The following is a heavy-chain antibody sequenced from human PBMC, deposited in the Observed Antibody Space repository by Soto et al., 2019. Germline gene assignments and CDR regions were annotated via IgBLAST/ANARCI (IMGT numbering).Heavy chain of an antibody. V-gene: IGHV1-18*01. D-gene: IGHD6-19*01. CDR2: ISAYNGNT. CDR3: ARDVIAVAGTEDWFDP. Sequence: ASVKVSCKASGYTFTNFGISWVRQAPGQGLEWMGWISAYNGNTSYAQKFQGRVTMTRDTSTSTVYMELSSLRSEDTAVYYCARDVIAVAGTEDWFDPWGQGTLVTVS. CDR1: GYTFTNFG. J-gene: IGHJ5*02.